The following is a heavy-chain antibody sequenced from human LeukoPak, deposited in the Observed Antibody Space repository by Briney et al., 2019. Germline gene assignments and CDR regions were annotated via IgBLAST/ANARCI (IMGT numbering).Heavy chain of an antibody. CDR3: ARGDLAIVATIPVD. V-gene: IGHV4-59*01. CDR1: GGSISTYY. Sequence: PSETLSLTCSVSGGSISTYYWSWIRQPPGKGLEWIGYIYYKGSTNYNPSLKSRVTISVDPPRNQFSLKLTSVTAAGTAVYYCARGDLAIVATIPVDWGQGTLVTVSS. J-gene: IGHJ4*02. D-gene: IGHD5-12*01. CDR2: IYYKGST.